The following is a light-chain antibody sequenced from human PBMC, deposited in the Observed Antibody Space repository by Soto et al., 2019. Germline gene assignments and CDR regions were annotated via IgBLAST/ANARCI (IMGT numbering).Light chain of an antibody. V-gene: IGLV2-14*01. J-gene: IGLJ1*01. CDR3: SSFTTTYFYV. CDR2: GVT. Sequence: SALTQPASVSGSLGQSITLSCTGSGGDIGAYNYVSWYQQHPGKAPKLIVYGVTHRPSGVSSRFSASKSAYTASLTISALQAEDEADYYFSSFTTTYFYVFGPGTKLTVL. CDR1: GGDIGAYNY.